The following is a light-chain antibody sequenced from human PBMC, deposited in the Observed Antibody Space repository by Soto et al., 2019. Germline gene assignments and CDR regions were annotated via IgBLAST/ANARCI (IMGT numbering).Light chain of an antibody. CDR1: QSVRDN. CDR2: GAY. J-gene: IGKJ3*01. V-gene: IGKV3-15*01. CDR3: QHYDSWPPL. Sequence: EIVMTQSPPTLSVSPGERATLSCRASQSVRDNLAWYQQKPGQAPRLLIYGAYIRVTGIPARFSGSGSGTEFTLTISSLQSEDFAVYYCQHYDSWPPLFGPGTKVDIK.